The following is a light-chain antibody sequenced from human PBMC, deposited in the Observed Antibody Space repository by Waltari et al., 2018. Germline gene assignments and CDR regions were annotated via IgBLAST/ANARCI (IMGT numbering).Light chain of an antibody. Sequence: ERVMTTSPVTMSVSPGEGVTLPCTHSESVGTDVAWSRHKHGQPPRLLIYFGSTRATGVPARISGSVSGTDFSLTISSLESEDFAFYYCQLSRQWPRRTFGQGTKLE. J-gene: IGKJ2*01. CDR1: ESVGTD. CDR3: QLSRQWPRRT. CDR2: FGS. V-gene: IGKV3D-15*01.